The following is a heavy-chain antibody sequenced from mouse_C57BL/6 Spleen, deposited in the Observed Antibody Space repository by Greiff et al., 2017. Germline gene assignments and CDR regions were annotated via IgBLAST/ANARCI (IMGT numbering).Heavy chain of an antibody. J-gene: IGHJ2*01. CDR1: GYTFTSYW. CDR2: IDPSDSYT. V-gene: IGHV1-59*01. D-gene: IGHD2-5*01. CDR3: ARDEDYSNYY. Sequence: QVQLQQPGAELVRPGTSVKLSCKASGYTFTSYWMHWVKQRPGQGLEWIGVIDPSDSYTNYNQKFKGKATLTVDTSSSTAYMHLSSLTSEDSAVYYCARDEDYSNYYWGQGTTLTVSS.